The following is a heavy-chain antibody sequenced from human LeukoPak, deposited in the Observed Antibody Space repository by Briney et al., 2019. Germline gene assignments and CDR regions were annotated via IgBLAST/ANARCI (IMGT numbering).Heavy chain of an antibody. J-gene: IGHJ4*02. D-gene: IGHD3-22*01. CDR1: GFTFSNYW. CDR3: AKVTYYDSSADY. V-gene: IGHV3-7*03. CDR2: INQDGSKK. Sequence: GGSLRLSCAASGFTFSNYWMTWVRQAPGKGLEWVANINQDGSKKSYVDSVKGRFTISRDNSKNTLYLQMNSLRAEDTAVYYCAKVTYYDSSADYWGQGTLVTVSS.